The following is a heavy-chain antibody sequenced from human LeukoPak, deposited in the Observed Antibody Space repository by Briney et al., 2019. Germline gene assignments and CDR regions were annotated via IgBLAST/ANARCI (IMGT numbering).Heavy chain of an antibody. Sequence: GGSLRLSCAASGFTFSSYAMSWVRQAPGKGLEWVSAVSGSSNYIYYADSVKGRFTISRGNAKNSLYLQMNSLRVEDTAVYYCARDESGDNDAFDIWGQGTMVTVSS. CDR2: VSGSSNYI. CDR1: GFTFSSYA. V-gene: IGHV3-21*01. D-gene: IGHD2-21*01. CDR3: ARDESGDNDAFDI. J-gene: IGHJ3*02.